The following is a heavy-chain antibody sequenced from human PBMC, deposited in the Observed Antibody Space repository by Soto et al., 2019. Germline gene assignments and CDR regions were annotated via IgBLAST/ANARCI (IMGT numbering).Heavy chain of an antibody. CDR3: ARHTTSSTSFFSFDY. J-gene: IGHJ4*02. D-gene: IGHD2-2*01. CDR2: IDPSDSYT. CDR1: GYSFTIYW. V-gene: IGHV5-10-1*01. Sequence: GESLKICCKGSGYSFTIYWSRWVRQMPGKGLEWVGRIDPSDSYTNYSPSFQGHVTISADKSISTAYLQWSSLKASDTAMYYCARHTTSSTSFFSFDYWGQGTLVTVSS.